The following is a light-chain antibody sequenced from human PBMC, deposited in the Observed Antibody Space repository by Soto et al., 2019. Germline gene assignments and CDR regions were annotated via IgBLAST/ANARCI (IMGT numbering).Light chain of an antibody. CDR2: RAS. V-gene: IGKV3-15*01. CDR1: QSLSDT. Sequence: EIVMTQSPATLSVSPGGRATLSCRASQSLSDTLAWYQQKPGQAPRLLIYRASTRATGIPARFSGSGSGTDFTLTISSLQPEDFAVYFCHQDFNLPWTFGQGTKVDIK. J-gene: IGKJ1*01. CDR3: HQDFNLPWT.